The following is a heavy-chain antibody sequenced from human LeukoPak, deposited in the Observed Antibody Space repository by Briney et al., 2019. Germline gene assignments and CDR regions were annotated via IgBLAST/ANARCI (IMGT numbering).Heavy chain of an antibody. CDR1: GGSISSGCYY. V-gene: IGHV4-31*03. CDR2: FYYSGST. J-gene: IGHJ4*02. Sequence: SQTLSLTCTVSGGSISSGCYYWSWIRQHPGKGLEWIGYFYYSGSTYYNPSLKSRVTISVDTSKNQFSLKLSSVTAADTAVYYCARASEMATFEANFDYWGQGTLVTVSS. D-gene: IGHD5-24*01. CDR3: ARASEMATFEANFDY.